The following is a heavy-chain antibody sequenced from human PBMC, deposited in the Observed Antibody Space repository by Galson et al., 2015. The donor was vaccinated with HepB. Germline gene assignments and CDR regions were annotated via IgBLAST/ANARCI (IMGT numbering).Heavy chain of an antibody. CDR2: IYSGGRN. D-gene: IGHD6-19*01. Sequence: SLRLSCAASGFTVSSNYMCWVRQAPGKGLEWVSNIYSGGRNYYAAPVYGRLTTTSENTKTMLYLLMNSLSAEDTAVYYWSRPGRVTSIGVAGRYCWGQGTLVTVSA. CDR1: GFTVSSNY. V-gene: IGHV3-53*01. CDR3: SRPGRVTSIGVAGRYC. J-gene: IGHJ4*02.